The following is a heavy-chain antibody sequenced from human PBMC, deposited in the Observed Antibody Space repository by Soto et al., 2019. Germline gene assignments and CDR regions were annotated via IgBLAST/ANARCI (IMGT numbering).Heavy chain of an antibody. Sequence: EVQLLESGGGLVQPGGSLRLSCAASGFSFSDYAMSWVRQAPGKGLEWVSGVSGGGGVTNYADSVKGRFTISRDNSKNTEYLQMNGLRAEDTAIYYCAKGRCSGTSCYSDYWGQGTLVTVSS. D-gene: IGHD2-15*01. V-gene: IGHV3-23*01. CDR3: AKGRCSGTSCYSDY. CDR1: GFSFSDYA. J-gene: IGHJ4*02. CDR2: VSGGGGVT.